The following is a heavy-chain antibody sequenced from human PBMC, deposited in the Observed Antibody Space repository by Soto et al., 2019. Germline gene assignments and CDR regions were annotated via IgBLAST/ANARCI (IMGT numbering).Heavy chain of an antibody. J-gene: IGHJ6*02. Sequence: QVQLVQSGAEVKKPGASVKVSCKASGYTFTGYYMHWVRQAPGQGLEWMGWINPNSGGTNYAQKFQGWVTMTRDTSISTAYMELSTLSSDVTPVYYSARDGEAVAGRTHVLGYYYYGMDVCAHGTTVTVSS. CDR2: INPNSGGT. CDR3: ARDGEAVAGRTHVLGYYYYGMDV. V-gene: IGHV1-2*04. CDR1: GYTFTGYY. D-gene: IGHD6-19*01.